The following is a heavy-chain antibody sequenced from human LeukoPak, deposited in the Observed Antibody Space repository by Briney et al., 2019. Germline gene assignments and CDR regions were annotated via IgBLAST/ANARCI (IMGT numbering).Heavy chain of an antibody. Sequence: PSETLSLTCTVSGGSISSYYWSWIRQPAGKGLGWFGRIYTMGSTNYNPSLKSRVTMSVDTSKNQFSLKLSSVTAADTAVYYCARASRYCSSTSCSHYYYYYYMDVWGKGTTVTVSS. CDR1: GGSISSYY. J-gene: IGHJ6*03. CDR3: ARASRYCSSTSCSHYYYYYYMDV. CDR2: IYTMGST. V-gene: IGHV4-4*07. D-gene: IGHD2-2*01.